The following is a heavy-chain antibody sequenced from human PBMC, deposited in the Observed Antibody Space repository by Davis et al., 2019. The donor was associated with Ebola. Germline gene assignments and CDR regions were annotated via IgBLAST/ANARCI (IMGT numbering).Heavy chain of an antibody. J-gene: IGHJ6*02. CDR2: INPNSGGT. D-gene: IGHD3-22*01. V-gene: IGHV1-2*06. Sequence: ASVKVSCKASGYTFTGYYMHWVRQAPGQGLEWMGRINPNSGGTNYAQKFQGRVTMTRDTSISTAYMELSRLRSDDTAVYYCARGHITMVVVPLDYNFYAMDVWGQGTTVTVSS. CDR3: ARGHITMVVVPLDYNFYAMDV. CDR1: GYTFTGYY.